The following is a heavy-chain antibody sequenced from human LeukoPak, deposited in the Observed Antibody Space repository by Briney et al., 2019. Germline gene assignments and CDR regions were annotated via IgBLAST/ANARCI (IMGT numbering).Heavy chain of an antibody. CDR2: VYGGGST. V-gene: IGHV3-53*05. J-gene: IGHJ6*02. Sequence: GGSLRLSCAASGFTVSSNYMSWVRQAPGKGLEWVSVVYGGGSTYYADSVKGRFTISRDNSEKTLYLQMNSLRAEDTAVYYCAKYSSSSNYYYGMDVWGQGTTVTVSS. CDR1: GFTVSSNY. D-gene: IGHD6-13*01. CDR3: AKYSSSSNYYYGMDV.